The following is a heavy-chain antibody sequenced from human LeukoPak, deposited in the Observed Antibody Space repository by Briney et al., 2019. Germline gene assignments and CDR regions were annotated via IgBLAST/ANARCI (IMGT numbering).Heavy chain of an antibody. J-gene: IGHJ5*02. Sequence: SETLSLTCTVSGGSISSGGYYWSWIRQPPGKGLEWIGYIYHSGSTYYNPSLKSRVTISVDRSKNQFSLKLSSVTAADTAVYYCARDSPPSGMDPWGQGTLVTVSS. V-gene: IGHV4-30-2*01. CDR2: IYHSGST. D-gene: IGHD2-15*01. CDR1: GGSISSGGYY. CDR3: ARDSPPSGMDP.